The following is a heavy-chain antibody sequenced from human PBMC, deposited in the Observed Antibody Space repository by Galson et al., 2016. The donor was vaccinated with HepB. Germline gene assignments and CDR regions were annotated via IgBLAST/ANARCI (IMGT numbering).Heavy chain of an antibody. Sequence: SLRLSCAASGFTVFNNYMTWVRQAPGKGLEWVSLIYSGGSTHYADSVKGRFTISRDSSKNTLYLQMNNLRAEDTAVYYCARSQISGVVNGPYWGQGNLVTVSS. V-gene: IGHV3-66*01. CDR3: ARSQISGVVNGPY. J-gene: IGHJ4*02. CDR2: IYSGGST. CDR1: GFTVFNNY. D-gene: IGHD3-3*01.